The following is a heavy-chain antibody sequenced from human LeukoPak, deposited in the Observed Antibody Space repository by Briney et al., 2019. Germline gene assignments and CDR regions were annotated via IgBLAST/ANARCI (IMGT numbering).Heavy chain of an antibody. CDR1: GYTFTGYY. CDR2: IAANSGDT. J-gene: IGHJ4*02. Sequence: ASVKVSCKASGYTFTGYYIHWLRQAPGQGLEWMGWIAANSGDTNYAQKFRGRVTMTRDTSVSTAYMELSSLRSDDTAVYYCARDIAPSRQWLFDYWGQGTLVTVSS. CDR3: ARDIAPSRQWLFDY. V-gene: IGHV1-2*02. D-gene: IGHD6-19*01.